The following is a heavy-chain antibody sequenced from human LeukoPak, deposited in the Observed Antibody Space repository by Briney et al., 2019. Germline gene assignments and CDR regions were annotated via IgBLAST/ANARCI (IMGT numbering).Heavy chain of an antibody. D-gene: IGHD1-26*01. CDR1: GFTFSSYW. V-gene: IGHV3-7*03. Sequence: GGSLRLSCAASGFTFSSYWMSWVRQAPGKGQEWVANIKQDGSEKYYVDSVKGRFTISRDNSKNTLYLQMNSLRVEDTAIYYCAKRELGLGGSYYSDAFDIWGQGTMVTVSS. CDR3: AKRELGLGGSYYSDAFDI. CDR2: IKQDGSEK. J-gene: IGHJ3*02.